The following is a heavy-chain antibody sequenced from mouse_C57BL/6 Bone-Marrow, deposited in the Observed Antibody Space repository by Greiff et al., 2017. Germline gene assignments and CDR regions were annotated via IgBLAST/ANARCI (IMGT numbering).Heavy chain of an antibody. CDR2: IDPSDSYT. CDR3: ARDGYDAFDY. J-gene: IGHJ2*01. D-gene: IGHD2-2*01. CDR1: GYTFPSYW. Sequence: QVQLQQPGAELVMPGASVKLSCKASGYTFPSYWMHWVKQRPGQGLEWIGEIDPSDSYTNYNHKFKGKSTLTVDQSSSTAYMQLSSLTSEDSAVYYCARDGYDAFDYWGQGTTLTVSS. V-gene: IGHV1-69*01.